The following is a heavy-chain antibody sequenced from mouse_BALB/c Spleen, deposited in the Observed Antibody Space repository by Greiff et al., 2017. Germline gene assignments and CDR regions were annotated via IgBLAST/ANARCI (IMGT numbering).Heavy chain of an antibody. Sequence: EVKLMESGGGLVQPGGSRKLSCAASGFTFSSLGMHWVRQAPEKGLEWVAYISSGSSTIYYADTVKGRFTISRDNPKNTLFLQMTSLRSEDTAMYYCAREGDRGYFDYWGQGTTLTVSS. D-gene: IGHD3-3*01. J-gene: IGHJ2*01. CDR3: AREGDRGYFDY. CDR2: ISSGSSTI. CDR1: GFTFSSLG. V-gene: IGHV5-17*02.